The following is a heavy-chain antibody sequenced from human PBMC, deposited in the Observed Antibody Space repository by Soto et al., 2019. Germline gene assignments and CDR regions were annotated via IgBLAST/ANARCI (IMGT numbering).Heavy chain of an antibody. V-gene: IGHV1-24*01. CDR3: AHGEGIVKSIVYFDS. CDR2: FDREDGET. D-gene: IGHD1-26*01. Sequence: ASVKVSCKVSGYFLTALSIQWVRQAPGKGLEWMGGFDREDGETIYAQKFQGRVTMTEDTSTDSAYMELSSLTSEDTAIYYCAHGEGIVKSIVYFDSWGQGTLVTLS. CDR1: GYFLTALS. J-gene: IGHJ4*02.